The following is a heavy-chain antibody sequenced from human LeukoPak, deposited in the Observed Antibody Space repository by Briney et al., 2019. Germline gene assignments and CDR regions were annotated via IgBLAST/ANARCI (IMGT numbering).Heavy chain of an antibody. CDR2: IYYTGRA. D-gene: IGHD3-22*01. CDR1: GGSISNYY. Sequence: PSGTLSLTCSVSGGSISNYYWSWIRQPPGKGLEFIGYIYYTGRADYNPSLKSRVTMSVDTSKNHFSLKLTSVTAADTAVYFCARGDYSDSQRFDPWGQGILVTVSS. CDR3: ARGDYSDSQRFDP. V-gene: IGHV4-59*01. J-gene: IGHJ5*02.